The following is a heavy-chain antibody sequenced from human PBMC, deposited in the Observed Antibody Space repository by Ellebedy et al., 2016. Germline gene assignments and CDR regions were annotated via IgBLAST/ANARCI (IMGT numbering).Heavy chain of an antibody. D-gene: IGHD2-21*01. J-gene: IGHJ4*02. CDR1: GFTFTDYA. CDR2: ISGSGHAT. V-gene: IGHV3-23*01. CDR3: IRDILSGGLDY. Sequence: GGSLRLXXAASGFTFTDYAMSWVRQAPGKGLECVSVISGSGHATYYADSVKGRFTISRDNAKSSLYLQMDSLRPEDTAFYYCIRDILSGGLDYWGQGALVTVSS.